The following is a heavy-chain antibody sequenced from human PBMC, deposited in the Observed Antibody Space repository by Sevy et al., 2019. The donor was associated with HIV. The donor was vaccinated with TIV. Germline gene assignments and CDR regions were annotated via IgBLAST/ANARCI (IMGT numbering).Heavy chain of an antibody. CDR3: ARHRMIFGLVINAFDI. CDR1: GGSISSYY. CDR2: IYYSGST. J-gene: IGHJ3*02. V-gene: IGHV4-59*08. Sequence: SENLSLTWTVSGGSISSYYWSWIRQPPGKGLEWIGYIYYSGSTNYNPSLRSRVTISVDTSKNQFSLKLSSVTAADMAVYYCARHRMIFGLVINAFDIWGQGTMVTVSS. D-gene: IGHD3-3*01.